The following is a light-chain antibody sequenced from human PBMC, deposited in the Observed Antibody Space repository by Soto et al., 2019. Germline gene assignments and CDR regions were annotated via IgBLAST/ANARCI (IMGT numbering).Light chain of an antibody. V-gene: IGLV3-21*02. Sequence: LTQAPSVSVAPGQTASVTCGGNNIGDKSVHWFQQKPGQAPILLLFDDTVRPSGIPERFSGSNFGNTATLTITRVEAGDEADYYCQVYDTTFNYYVFGPGTKVTVL. CDR3: QVYDTTFNYYV. J-gene: IGLJ1*01. CDR1: NIGDKS. CDR2: DDT.